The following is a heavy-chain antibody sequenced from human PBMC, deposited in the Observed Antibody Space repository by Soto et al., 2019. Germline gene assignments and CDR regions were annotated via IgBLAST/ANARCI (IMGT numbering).Heavy chain of an antibody. CDR3: ARGGPAAGYDL. CDR2: MNPNTGGS. Sequence: WASVKVSCKASGYTFTSNDINWVRQASGQGLEWMGWMNPNTGGSGYAQDFQGRITMTRDTATSTAYMELTSLRSDDTAVYYCARGGPAAGYDLWGQGTLVTVSS. V-gene: IGHV1-8*01. D-gene: IGHD6-13*01. CDR1: GYTFTSND. J-gene: IGHJ4*02.